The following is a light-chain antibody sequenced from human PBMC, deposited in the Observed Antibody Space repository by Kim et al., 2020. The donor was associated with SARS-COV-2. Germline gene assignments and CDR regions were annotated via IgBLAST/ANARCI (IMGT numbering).Light chain of an antibody. J-gene: IGLJ3*02. V-gene: IGLV2-11*01. Sequence: GQSATISCTGTSKDIGGYNYVFWYQQHPGKAPKLMIYDVIKRPSGVPDRFSGSKSGNTASLTISGLQAEDEADYYCCSYAGSYTWVFGGGTQLTVL. CDR1: SKDIGGYNY. CDR3: CSYAGSYTWV. CDR2: DVI.